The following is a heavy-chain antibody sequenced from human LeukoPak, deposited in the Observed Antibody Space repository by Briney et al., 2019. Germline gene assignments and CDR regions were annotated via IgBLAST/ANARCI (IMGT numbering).Heavy chain of an antibody. CDR2: ITGSGGST. D-gene: IGHD3-22*01. J-gene: IGHJ4*02. Sequence: GGCLRLSPAASGFTFSNYAMSCVCQAPRKGLEWGSSITGSGGSTYYANSVKGRFTISRDNSNNTLYLQMHSLRAEDTAVYYCAVDWYDSSGYGTFDYWGQGSLVTVSS. CDR3: AVDWYDSSGYGTFDY. V-gene: IGHV3-23*01. CDR1: GFTFSNYA.